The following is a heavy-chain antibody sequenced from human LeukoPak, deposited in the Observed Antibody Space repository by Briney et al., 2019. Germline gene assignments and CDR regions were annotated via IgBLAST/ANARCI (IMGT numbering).Heavy chain of an antibody. V-gene: IGHV1-18*01. Sequence: ASVKVSCKXSGYTFTSYGISWVRQAPGQGLEWMGRISAYNGNTNYAQKLQGRVTMTTDTSTSTAYMELRSLRSDDTAVYYCARDALVVVVAARYYYYYMDVWGKGTTVTVSS. CDR3: ARDALVVVVAARYYYYYMDV. D-gene: IGHD2-15*01. CDR1: GYTFTSYG. CDR2: ISAYNGNT. J-gene: IGHJ6*03.